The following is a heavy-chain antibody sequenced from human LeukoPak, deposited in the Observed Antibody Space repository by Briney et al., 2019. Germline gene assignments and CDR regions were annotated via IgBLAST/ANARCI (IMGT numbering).Heavy chain of an antibody. J-gene: IGHJ5*02. D-gene: IGHD2-2*01. Sequence: PETLSLTCTVSGGSISTSNYYWGWIRQPPGKGLEWIGTMTYSGSTYSNPSLKSRVTISADASKNQFSLKLSSVTAADTAVYYCARESDRYCSSTTCPNWYDPWGQGTLVTVSS. CDR2: MTYSGST. CDR1: GGSISTSNYY. CDR3: ARESDRYCSSTTCPNWYDP. V-gene: IGHV4-39*07.